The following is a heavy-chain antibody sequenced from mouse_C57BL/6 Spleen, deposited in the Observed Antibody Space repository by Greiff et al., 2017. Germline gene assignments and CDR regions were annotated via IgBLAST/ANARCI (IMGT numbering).Heavy chain of an antibody. D-gene: IGHD2-1*01. CDR1: GYTFTSYW. CDR2: IDPSDSYT. J-gene: IGHJ4*01. Sequence: VQLQESGAELVMPGASVKLSCKASGYTFTSYWMHWVKQRPGQGLEWIGEIDPSDSYTNYNQKFKGKSTLTVDKSSSTAYMQLSSLTSEDSAVYYCARRGGNYEDYAMDYWGQGTSVTVSS. V-gene: IGHV1-69*01. CDR3: ARRGGNYEDYAMDY.